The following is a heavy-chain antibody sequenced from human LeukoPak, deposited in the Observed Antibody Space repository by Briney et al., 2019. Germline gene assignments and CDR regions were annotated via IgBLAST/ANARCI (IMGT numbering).Heavy chain of an antibody. CDR3: ARDSRRELLHAFDI. CDR1: GGSISTYY. CDR2: IDYSAST. Sequence: SETLSLTCTVSGGSISTYYWSWIRQPPGKGLEWIAYIDYSASTNYNPSLKSRVTISVDTSKNQFSLKLSSVTAADTAVYYCARDSRRELLHAFDIWGQGTMVTVSS. V-gene: IGHV4-59*01. D-gene: IGHD1-26*01. J-gene: IGHJ3*02.